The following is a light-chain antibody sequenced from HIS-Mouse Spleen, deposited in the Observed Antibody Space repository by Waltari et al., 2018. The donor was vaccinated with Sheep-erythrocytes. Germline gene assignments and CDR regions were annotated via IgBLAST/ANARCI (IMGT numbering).Light chain of an antibody. CDR1: SSEVGCYNY. V-gene: IGLV2-11*01. CDR2: DVS. CDR3: CSYAGSYHHV. J-gene: IGLJ1*01. Sequence: QSALTHPRSVSGSPGQSVTLSCDGTSSEVGCYNYVSWYQQHPGEAPKLMIYDVSKRPSGVPDRFSGSKSGNTASLTISGLQAEDEAYYYCCSYAGSYHHVFATGTKVTVL.